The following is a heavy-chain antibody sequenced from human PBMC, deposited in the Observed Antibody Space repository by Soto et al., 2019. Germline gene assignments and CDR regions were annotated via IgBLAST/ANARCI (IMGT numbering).Heavy chain of an antibody. CDR3: ARSLTAVTPADY. Sequence: EVQLVESGGGLVKPGGSLRLSCAASGFTFSSYAMNWVRQAPGKGLEWVSSISSGRSYIYSADSVKGRFTISRDNAKNSLYLQMNSLRAEDTAVYYCARSLTAVTPADYWGQGTLVTVSS. J-gene: IGHJ4*02. V-gene: IGHV3-21*01. D-gene: IGHD4-17*01. CDR2: ISSGRSYI. CDR1: GFTFSSYA.